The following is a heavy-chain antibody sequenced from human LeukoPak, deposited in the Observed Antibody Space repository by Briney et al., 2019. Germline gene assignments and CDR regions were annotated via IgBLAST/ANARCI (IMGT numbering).Heavy chain of an antibody. CDR2: IKSKTDGGTI. CDR1: GFTFSSFG. Sequence: GGSLRLSCAASGFTFSSFGMHWVRQAPGKGLEWVGRIKSKTDGGTIDHAAPVKGRFTISRDDSKNTLYLQMNSLKTEDTAVYYCTTALWFGDLFSSDYWGQGTLVTVSS. J-gene: IGHJ4*02. D-gene: IGHD3-10*01. V-gene: IGHV3-15*01. CDR3: TTALWFGDLFSSDY.